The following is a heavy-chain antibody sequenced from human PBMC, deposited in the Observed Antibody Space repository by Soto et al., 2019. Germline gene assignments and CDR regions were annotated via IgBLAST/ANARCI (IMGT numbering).Heavy chain of an antibody. CDR1: GNTFMNHG. V-gene: IGHV1-18*04. J-gene: IGHJ6*02. Sequence: QVHLEQSGPEVQKPGASVKVACRASGNTFMNHGISWVRQAPRQGLKWMGWISPYNDNTNYAQKFQGRVSMTTDLAASTAYMELRCLRSDDTAVYSCATLCTSGYHNHYFFGMDVWGQGTRVAVSS. CDR2: ISPYNDNT. D-gene: IGHD3-22*01. CDR3: ATLCTSGYHNHYFFGMDV.